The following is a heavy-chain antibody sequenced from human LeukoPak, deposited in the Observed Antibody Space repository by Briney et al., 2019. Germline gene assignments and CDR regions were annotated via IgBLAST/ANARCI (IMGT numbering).Heavy chain of an antibody. CDR1: GFTVSSNY. J-gene: IGHJ4*02. CDR2: IYSGGST. D-gene: IGHD3-10*01. Sequence: GGSLRLSCAASGFTVSSNYMSWVRQAPGKGLEWVSVIYSGGSTYYADSVKGRFTIFRDNSKNTLYLQMNSLRAEDTAVYYCASSDRFGDASALDYWGQGTLVTVSS. V-gene: IGHV3-53*01. CDR3: ASSDRFGDASALDY.